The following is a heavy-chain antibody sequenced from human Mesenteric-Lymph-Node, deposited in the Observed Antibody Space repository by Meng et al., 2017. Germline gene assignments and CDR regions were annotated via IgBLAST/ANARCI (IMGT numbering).Heavy chain of an antibody. CDR1: GFTFSSYA. CDR2: ISYDGSNK. Sequence: GGSLRLSCAVSGFTFSSYAMHWVRQAPGKGLEWVAVISYDGSNKYYADSVKGRFTISRDNSKNTLYLQMNSLRAEDTAVYYCARVTSYCGGDCYSWFDYWGQGTLVTVSS. D-gene: IGHD2-21*02. J-gene: IGHJ4*02. V-gene: IGHV3-30*01. CDR3: ARVTSYCGGDCYSWFDY.